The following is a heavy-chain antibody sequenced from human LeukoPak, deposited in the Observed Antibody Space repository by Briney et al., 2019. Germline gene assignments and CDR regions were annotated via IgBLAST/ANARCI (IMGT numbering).Heavy chain of an antibody. Sequence: PSETLSLTCAVSGGSISDYWSWLRQPPGKGLEWIGYFYYGGSTNYNPSLRGRVTISGDTSKNQFSLKMKSVTAADTAVYYCTRGGAYGDYFYWGQGTLITVPS. D-gene: IGHD4-17*01. CDR2: FYYGGST. V-gene: IGHV4-59*01. J-gene: IGHJ4*02. CDR3: TRGGAYGDYFY. CDR1: GGSISDY.